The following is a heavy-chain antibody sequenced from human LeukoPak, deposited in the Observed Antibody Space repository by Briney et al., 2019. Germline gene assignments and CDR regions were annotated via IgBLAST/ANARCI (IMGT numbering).Heavy chain of an antibody. CDR3: ARDDSSGPYDY. J-gene: IGHJ4*02. CDR2: ISSSSIYI. V-gene: IGHV3-21*04. CDR1: GFTFNNYN. D-gene: IGHD3-10*01. Sequence: GGSLRLSCAASGFTFNNYNMNWVRQAPGKGLEWVSSISSSSIYIYYADSVKGRFTISRDNAKNSLYLQMNSLRVEDTAMYYCARDDSSGPYDYWGQGTLVTVSS.